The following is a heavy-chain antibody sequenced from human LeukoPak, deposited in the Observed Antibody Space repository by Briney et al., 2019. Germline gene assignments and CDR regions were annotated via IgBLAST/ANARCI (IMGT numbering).Heavy chain of an antibody. CDR3: ARDRHYYGSGSYDKFLFDY. CDR2: ISSSGSTI. V-gene: IGHV3-48*03. J-gene: IGHJ4*02. Sequence: GGSLRLSCAASGFTFSSYEMNWVRQAPGKGLEWVSYISSSGSTIYYADSVKGRFTISRDNAKNSLYLQMNSLRAEDTAVYYCARDRHYYGSGSYDKFLFDYWGQGTLVTVSS. D-gene: IGHD3-10*01. CDR1: GFTFSSYE.